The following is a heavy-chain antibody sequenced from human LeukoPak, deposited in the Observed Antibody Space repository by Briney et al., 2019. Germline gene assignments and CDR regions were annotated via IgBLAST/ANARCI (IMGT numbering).Heavy chain of an antibody. V-gene: IGHV1-2*02. Sequence: GASVKVSCKASEYIFTGYYMHWVRQAPGQGLEWMGWINPNSGGTNYAQKFQGRVTMTRDTSISTAYMELSRLRSDDTAVYYCAFFEYSSSSSHYWGQGTLVTVSS. CDR1: EYIFTGYY. D-gene: IGHD6-6*01. CDR3: AFFEYSSSSSHY. J-gene: IGHJ4*02. CDR2: INPNSGGT.